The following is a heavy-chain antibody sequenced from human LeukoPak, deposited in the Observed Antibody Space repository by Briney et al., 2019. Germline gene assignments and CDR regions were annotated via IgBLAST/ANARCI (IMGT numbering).Heavy chain of an antibody. J-gene: IGHJ4*02. CDR3: ARDEQYQLMILDF. CDR2: ISALNGNA. Sequence: ASVKVSCKASGYSFTNYGFTWVRQAPGQGLEWMGWISALNGNANYAHKFRGRVTLTRDTSTGTAYMELRSLKSDDTAVYYCARDEQYQLMILDFWGQGTLITVSS. D-gene: IGHD1/OR15-1a*01. CDR1: GYSFTNYG. V-gene: IGHV1-18*01.